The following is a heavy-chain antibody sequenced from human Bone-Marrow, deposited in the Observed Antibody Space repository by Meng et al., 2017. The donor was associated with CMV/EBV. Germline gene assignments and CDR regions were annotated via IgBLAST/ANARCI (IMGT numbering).Heavy chain of an antibody. Sequence: SGSTLVKPTPTLTLTCTFSGFSVSTSGMRVSWIRQPPGKALEWLARIDWDDDKFYSTALKTRLTISKDTSKNQVVLTMTNMDPVDTATYYGARMSSSSAFDYWGQGTLVTVSS. CDR2: IDWDDDK. J-gene: IGHJ4*02. CDR3: ARMSSSSAFDY. D-gene: IGHD6-6*01. CDR1: GFSVSTSGMR. V-gene: IGHV2-70D*14.